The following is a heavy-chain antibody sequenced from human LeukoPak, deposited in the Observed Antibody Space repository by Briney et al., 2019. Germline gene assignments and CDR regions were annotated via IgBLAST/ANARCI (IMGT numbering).Heavy chain of an antibody. CDR2: MSFDGSNT. V-gene: IGHV3-30-3*01. Sequence: PGGSLRLSCAASGFTFSSYAVHWVRHAPGKGLEWVAVMSFDGSNTHYADSVKGRFTISRDNSKNTLYLQMNSLRAEDTAVYYCARARSYYGSGSQGDYWGQGTLVTVSS. D-gene: IGHD3-10*01. J-gene: IGHJ4*02. CDR3: ARARSYYGSGSQGDY. CDR1: GFTFSSYA.